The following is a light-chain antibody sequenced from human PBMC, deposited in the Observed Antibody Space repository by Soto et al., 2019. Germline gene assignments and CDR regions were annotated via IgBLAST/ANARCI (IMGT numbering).Light chain of an antibody. J-gene: IGKJ2*01. CDR3: QQYGSSPGT. CDR1: QSVSSSY. V-gene: IGKV3-20*01. Sequence: EIVLTQSPGTLSLSPGERATLSCRASQSVSSSYLAWYQQKPGQAPRLLIYCASSRATGIPDRFSGSVSGTDFTITISRLEPEDFAVYYCQQYGSSPGTFGQGTKLEIK. CDR2: CAS.